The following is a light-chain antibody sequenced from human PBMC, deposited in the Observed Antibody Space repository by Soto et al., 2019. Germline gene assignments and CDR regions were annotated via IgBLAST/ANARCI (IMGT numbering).Light chain of an antibody. CDR2: SSY. Sequence: QSVLTQPPSVSGTPGQRVTISCSGSSSNIGSNTVNWYQQFPGTAPRLLIYSSYQRPSGVPDRFSGSQSGTSASLAISGLQSDDEADYYCSSYTSSSTLFGGGTKLTVL. CDR3: SSYTSSSTL. CDR1: SSNIGSNT. J-gene: IGLJ2*01. V-gene: IGLV1-44*01.